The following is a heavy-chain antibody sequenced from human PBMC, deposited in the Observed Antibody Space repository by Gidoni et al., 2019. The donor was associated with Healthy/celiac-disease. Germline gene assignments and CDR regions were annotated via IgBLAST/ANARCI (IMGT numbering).Heavy chain of an antibody. D-gene: IGHD5-18*01. V-gene: IGHV3-23*01. CDR1: GFTFSSSA. CDR2: ISGSGGST. Sequence: EVQLLESGGGLVQPGGSLRVSCAASGFTFSSSASSWVRQAPGKGLEWVSAISGSGGSTYYADSVKGRFTISRDNTKNTLYLQMNSLRAEDTAVYYCAKDVGRLDTAMAYWGQGTLVTVSS. CDR3: AKDVGRLDTAMAY. J-gene: IGHJ4*02.